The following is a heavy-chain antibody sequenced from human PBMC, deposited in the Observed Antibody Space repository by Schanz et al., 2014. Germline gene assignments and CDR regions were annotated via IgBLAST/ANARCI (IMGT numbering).Heavy chain of an antibody. J-gene: IGHJ4*02. CDR2: INQSGDT. Sequence: QVQLQQWGAGLLKPSETLSLTCAVSGGSFSGYYWSWIRQPPDTGLEWIGEINQSGDTNYNPSLKSGVTLSADTSKNQFSLKLRSVTAADTAVYYCARLYCSTPGCYVSPNGFAKDYWGQGTLVTVSS. D-gene: IGHD2-2*01. V-gene: IGHV4-34*01. CDR3: ARLYCSTPGCYVSPNGFAKDY. CDR1: GGSFSGYY.